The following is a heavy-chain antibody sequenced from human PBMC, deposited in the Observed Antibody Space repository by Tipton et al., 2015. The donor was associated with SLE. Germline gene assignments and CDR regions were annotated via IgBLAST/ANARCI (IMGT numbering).Heavy chain of an antibody. D-gene: IGHD2-8*01. CDR3: AMGDIVLMVYALRH. CDR2: ISGSGGST. J-gene: IGHJ1*01. CDR1: GFTFSSYA. V-gene: IGHV3-23*01. Sequence: GSLRLSCAASGFTFSSYAMSWVRQAPGKGLEWVSAISGSGGSTYYADSVKGRFTISRDNSKNTLYLQMNSLRAEDTAVYYCAMGDIVLMVYALRHWGQGTLVTVSS.